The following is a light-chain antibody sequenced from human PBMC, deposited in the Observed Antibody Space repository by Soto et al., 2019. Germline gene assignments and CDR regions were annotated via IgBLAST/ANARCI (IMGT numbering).Light chain of an antibody. CDR3: QQYYDWPIT. Sequence: EIVLTQSPGTLSLSPGERATLSCRASQSVSTNQLAWYQQKPGQAPRLVIYASSIRASDFPARFSGSGSGTDFTLTISSLQSEDFAIYYCQQYYDWPITFGQGTRLEIK. J-gene: IGKJ5*01. CDR1: QSVSTN. CDR2: ASS. V-gene: IGKV3-15*01.